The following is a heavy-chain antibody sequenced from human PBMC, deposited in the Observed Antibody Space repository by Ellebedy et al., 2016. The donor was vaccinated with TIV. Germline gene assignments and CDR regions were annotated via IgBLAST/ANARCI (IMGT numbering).Heavy chain of an antibody. CDR1: GASISSYY. CDR3: ARYVRGGIDY. V-gene: IGHV4-59*08. D-gene: IGHD3-10*02. CDR2: IYHSGST. Sequence: MPSETLSLTCSVSGASISSYYWSWIRQPPGKGLEWIGYIYHSGSTRYNYYLESRATISVETSKNQFPLKPNSVTAEDTAVYYWARYVRGGIDYWGRGTLVTVSS. J-gene: IGHJ4*02.